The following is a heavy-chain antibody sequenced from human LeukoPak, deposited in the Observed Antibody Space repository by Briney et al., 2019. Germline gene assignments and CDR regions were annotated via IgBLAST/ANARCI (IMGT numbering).Heavy chain of an antibody. Sequence: SVKVSCKASGYTFTSYGISWVRQAPGQGLEWMGGIIPIFGTANYAQKFQGRVTITADKSTSTAYMELSSLRSEDTAVYYCARGPFRGYYDSSGYLVDYWGQGTLVTVSS. J-gene: IGHJ4*02. CDR3: ARGPFRGYYDSSGYLVDY. CDR1: GYTFTSYG. V-gene: IGHV1-69*06. CDR2: IIPIFGTA. D-gene: IGHD3-22*01.